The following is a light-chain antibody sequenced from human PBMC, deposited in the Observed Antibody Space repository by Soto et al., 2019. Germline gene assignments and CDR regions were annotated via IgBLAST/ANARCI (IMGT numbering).Light chain of an antibody. CDR2: RAS. J-gene: IGKJ3*01. V-gene: IGKV1-5*03. CDR3: QQYETYSGT. Sequence: DIQMTQSPSSLSASVGDRVTITCRASQIINTWLAWYQQKPGKAPKLLIYRASNLVNGVPSRFSGSGSGTEFTLTIRGLQPDDFSIYYCQQYETYSGTFGPGTKVDL. CDR1: QIINTW.